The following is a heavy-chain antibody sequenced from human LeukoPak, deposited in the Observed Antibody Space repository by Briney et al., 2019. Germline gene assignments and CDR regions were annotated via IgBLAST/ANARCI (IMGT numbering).Heavy chain of an antibody. Sequence: GGALRHSCAAPGGTLSSTYMSWGRQGPGERGWGGSHIYSGGSTYYTESVKGRFTISRANSKNTRYLQMNRLGAEETAVYYIARDGSGYSGFDYWGQGTLVTVSS. CDR1: GGTLSSTY. CDR2: IYSGGST. V-gene: IGHV3-66*01. J-gene: IGHJ4*02. D-gene: IGHD3-22*01. CDR3: ARDGSGYSGFDY.